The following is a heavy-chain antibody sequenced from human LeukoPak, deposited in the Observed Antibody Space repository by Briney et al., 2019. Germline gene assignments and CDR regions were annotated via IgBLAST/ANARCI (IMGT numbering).Heavy chain of an antibody. V-gene: IGHV1-18*01. CDR3: ARGYCTNGVCYRGDY. Sequence: ASVKVSCKASRYTFISYGISWVRQAPGQGLEWMGWISAYNGNTNYAQKLQGRVTMTTDTSTSTAYMELRSLRSDDTAVYYCARGYCTNGVCYRGDYWGQGTLVTVSS. CDR1: RYTFISYG. J-gene: IGHJ4*02. D-gene: IGHD2-8*01. CDR2: ISAYNGNT.